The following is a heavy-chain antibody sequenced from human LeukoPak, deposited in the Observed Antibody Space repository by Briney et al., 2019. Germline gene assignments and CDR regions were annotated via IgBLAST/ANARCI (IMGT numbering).Heavy chain of an antibody. J-gene: IGHJ5*02. Sequence: AGGSLRLSCAASGFTFSGYYMSWIRQAPGKGLEWVSYISSSGSTIYYADSVKGRFTISRDNAKNSLYLQMNSLRAEDTAVYYCARGLRYCSGGSCLNWFAPGGQGTLVTVPS. V-gene: IGHV3-11*01. CDR2: ISSSGSTI. CDR1: GFTFSGYY. CDR3: ARGLRYCSGGSCLNWFAP. D-gene: IGHD2-15*01.